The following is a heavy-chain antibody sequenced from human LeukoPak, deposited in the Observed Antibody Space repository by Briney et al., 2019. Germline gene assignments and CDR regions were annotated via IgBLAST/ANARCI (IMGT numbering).Heavy chain of an antibody. CDR3: ARSGTSRYYFYGMDV. V-gene: IGHV4-59*08. J-gene: IGHJ6*02. D-gene: IGHD3-9*01. CDR1: GGSISSYY. Sequence: SETLSLTCTVSGGSISSYYWNWIRQPPGRGLEWIGYIYYTGSTNYNPSLKSRVTISVDTSKNQFSLKLNSVTATDTAVYYCARSGTSRYYFYGMDVWGQGTTVTVSS. CDR2: IYYTGST.